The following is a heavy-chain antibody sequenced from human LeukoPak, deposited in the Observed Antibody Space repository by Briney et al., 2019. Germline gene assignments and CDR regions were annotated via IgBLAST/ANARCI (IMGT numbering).Heavy chain of an antibody. V-gene: IGHV1-2*02. Sequence: ASVKVSCKASGYTFTGYYMHWVRQAPGQGLEWMGWINPNSGGTNYAQKFQGRVTMTRDTSISTAYMELSRLRSDDTAVYYCARVSGIAAAGSDYWGQGTLVTVSS. CDR3: ARVSGIAAAGSDY. D-gene: IGHD6-13*01. CDR2: INPNSGGT. J-gene: IGHJ4*02. CDR1: GYTFTGYY.